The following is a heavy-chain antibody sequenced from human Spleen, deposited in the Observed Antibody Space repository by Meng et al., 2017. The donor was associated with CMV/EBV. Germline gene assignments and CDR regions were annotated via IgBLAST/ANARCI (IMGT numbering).Heavy chain of an antibody. V-gene: IGHV4-34*01. Sequence: SLSTDFWTWIRQPPGKGLEWIGEINHSGSTNYNPSLKSRVTISVDTSKNQFSLKLTSATAADTAVYYCARTTNHYDSGGYYSLGGFDPWGQGALVTVSS. CDR2: INHSGST. D-gene: IGHD3-22*01. CDR1: SLSTDF. J-gene: IGHJ5*02. CDR3: ARTTNHYDSGGYYSLGGFDP.